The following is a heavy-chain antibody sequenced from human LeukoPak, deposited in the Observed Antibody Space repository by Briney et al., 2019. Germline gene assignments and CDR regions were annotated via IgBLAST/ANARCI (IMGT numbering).Heavy chain of an antibody. CDR2: IKPDGSEK. D-gene: IGHD7-27*01. CDR3: ARDYVWGSSESDY. CDR1: GFTFSNYW. J-gene: IGHJ4*02. Sequence: GGSLRLSCAASGFTFSNYWMTWFRQTPGKGLEWVGNIKPDGSEKYYVDSVKGRFTISRDNAKNSLFLQMSSLRVEDTAIYYCARDYVWGSSESDYWGQGTLVTVSS. V-gene: IGHV3-7*01.